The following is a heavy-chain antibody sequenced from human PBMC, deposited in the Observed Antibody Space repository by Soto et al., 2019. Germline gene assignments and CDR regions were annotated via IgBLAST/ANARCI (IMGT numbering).Heavy chain of an antibody. V-gene: IGHV3-33*05. CDR3: ARWVTTGVLDV. D-gene: IGHD2-21*02. J-gene: IGHJ1*01. Sequence: QVHLVESGGGVVQPGTSLRLSCVGSGFTFRSYVIHWVRQAPGKGLEWVALTSYDGSNKDYGDSVKGRFTISRDNSRNTVDLQMDSLRREDTALYYFARWVTTGVLDVWGQGTLVSVSS. CDR2: TSYDGSNK. CDR1: GFTFRSYV.